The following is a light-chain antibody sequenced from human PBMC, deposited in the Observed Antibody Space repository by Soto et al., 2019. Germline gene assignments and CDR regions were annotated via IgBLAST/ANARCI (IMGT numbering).Light chain of an antibody. J-gene: IGLJ7*01. Sequence: QSVLTQPPSVSAAPGQKVTISCSGSNSNLENDYVFWYQQFPGAAPRLLIYDNYKRPSGIPDLFSASKSGTSATLGITGLPTGDEAYYYCGTWRGSLSAVVFGGGTQLTVL. CDR3: GTWRGSLSAVV. V-gene: IGLV1-51*01. CDR1: NSNLENDY. CDR2: DNY.